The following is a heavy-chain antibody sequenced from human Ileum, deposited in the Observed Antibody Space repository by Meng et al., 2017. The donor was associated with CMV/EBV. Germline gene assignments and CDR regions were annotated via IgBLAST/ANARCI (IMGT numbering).Heavy chain of an antibody. CDR1: GYLINSRHW. Sequence: QGRLQASGPDLVKPSHTRSLTCAVSGYLINSRHWWVWIRQRSWKGLAWIGYIDNRVSTNYKQSLKSRVTMSMDTSKNQFSLKLTSVTAADTAVYYCARGYSSGWNYFNYWGQGPLVTVSS. J-gene: IGHJ4*02. V-gene: IGHV4-28*03. CDR3: ARGYSSGWNYFNY. D-gene: IGHD6-19*01. CDR2: IDNRVST.